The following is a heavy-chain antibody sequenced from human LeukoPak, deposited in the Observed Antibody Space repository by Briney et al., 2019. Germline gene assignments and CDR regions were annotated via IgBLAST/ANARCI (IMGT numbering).Heavy chain of an antibody. Sequence: SETLSLTCTVSGGSISSYYWSWLRQPPGKGLEWIGYIYYSGSTNYNPSLKSRVTISVDTSKNQFSLKLSSVTAADTAVYYCARDQTRFWSGYYEAAYNWFDPWGQGTLVTVSS. J-gene: IGHJ5*02. CDR1: GGSISSYY. D-gene: IGHD3-3*01. CDR3: ARDQTRFWSGYYEAAYNWFDP. CDR2: IYYSGST. V-gene: IGHV4-59*01.